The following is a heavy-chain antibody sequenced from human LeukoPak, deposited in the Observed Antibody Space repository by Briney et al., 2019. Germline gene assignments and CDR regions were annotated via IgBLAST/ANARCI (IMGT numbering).Heavy chain of an antibody. V-gene: IGHV3-74*01. CDR2: IRSDGSIT. D-gene: IGHD1-26*01. CDR1: GFSFSSYA. Sequence: GGSLRVSCAASGFSFSSYAMSWVRQAPGKGLAWVSVIRSDGSITTYADSVKGRFTISRDTAKNTLYLQMNSLRAEDTAVYYCARDGRSGNFDKWGQGTLVSVSS. J-gene: IGHJ4*02. CDR3: ARDGRSGNFDK.